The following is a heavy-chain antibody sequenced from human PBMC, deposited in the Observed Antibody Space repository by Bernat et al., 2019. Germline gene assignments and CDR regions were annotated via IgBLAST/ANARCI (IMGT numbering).Heavy chain of an antibody. J-gene: IGHJ6*03. CDR3: ARAPVGGMVSDYMDV. CDR2: INPNSGNT. CDR1: GYSFISYD. V-gene: IGHV1-8*01. Sequence: QVQLVQSGAEVKKPGASLNISCKASGYSFISYDINWVRQAAGQGLEWMGWINPNSGNTGSGQRFQGRVTMTRDTSISTVYLELSSLRSDDTAVYYCARAPVGGMVSDYMDVWGKGTSVTVSS. D-gene: IGHD3-10*01.